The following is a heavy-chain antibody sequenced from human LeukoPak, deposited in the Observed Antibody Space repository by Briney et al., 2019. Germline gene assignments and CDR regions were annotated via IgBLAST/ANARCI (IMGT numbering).Heavy chain of an antibody. CDR2: IYYSGST. V-gene: IGHV4-59*01. CDR3: ARGGYYGSGNDFRFDP. J-gene: IGHJ5*02. D-gene: IGHD3-10*01. Sequence: PSETLSLTCAVYGGSFSGYYWSWIRQPPGKGLEWIGYIYYSGSTNYKPSLKSRVTISVDTSKNQFSLKLNSVTAADTAVYYCARGGYYGSGNDFRFDPWGQGTLVIVSS. CDR1: GGSFSGYY.